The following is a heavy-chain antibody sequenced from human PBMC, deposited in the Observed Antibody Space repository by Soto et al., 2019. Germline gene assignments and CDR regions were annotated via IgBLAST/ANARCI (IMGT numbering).Heavy chain of an antibody. CDR2: IYYSGST. V-gene: IGHV4-39*01. Sequence: SETLSLTCTVSGGSISSSSYYWGWIRQPPGKGLEWIGSIYYSGSTYYNPSLKSRVTISVDTSKNQFSLKLSSVTAADTAVYYCASQNYDILTGYYSGSFEYWGQGTLVTVSS. CDR3: ASQNYDILTGYYSGSFEY. CDR1: GGSISSSSYY. D-gene: IGHD3-9*01. J-gene: IGHJ4*02.